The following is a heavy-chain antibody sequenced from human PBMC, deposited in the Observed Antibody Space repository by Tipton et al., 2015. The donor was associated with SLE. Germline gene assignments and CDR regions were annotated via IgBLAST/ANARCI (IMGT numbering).Heavy chain of an antibody. CDR1: GFTFSALP. CDR3: AKWQNRYGLHGFDY. CDR2: ISGSGNGI. J-gene: IGHJ4*02. D-gene: IGHD5-18*01. Sequence: SLRLSCAASGFTFSALPMNWVRQAPGKGLEWVSGISGSGNGIYYADSVRGRFTISRDNSKDTVYLQMNSLGADDTAVYYCAKWQNRYGLHGFDYWGQGTLVTVSS. V-gene: IGHV3-23*01.